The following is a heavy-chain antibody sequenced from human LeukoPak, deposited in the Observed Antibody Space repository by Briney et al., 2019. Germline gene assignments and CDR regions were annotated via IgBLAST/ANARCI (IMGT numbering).Heavy chain of an antibody. CDR1: GGTFSSYA. CDR3: ARGAAALNNWFDP. D-gene: IGHD6-13*01. J-gene: IGHJ5*02. CDR2: IIPIFGTA. V-gene: IGHV1-69*13. Sequence: SVKVSCKASGGTFSSYAISWVRQAPGQGLEWMGGIIPIFGTANYAQKFQGRVTITADESTSTAYMELSSLRSEDTAVYYCARGAAALNNWFDPWGQGTLVTVPS.